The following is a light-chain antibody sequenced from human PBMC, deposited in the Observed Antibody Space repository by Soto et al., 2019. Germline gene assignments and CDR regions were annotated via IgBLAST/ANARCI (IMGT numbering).Light chain of an antibody. CDR1: SGHSSFI. V-gene: IGLV4-60*02. CDR3: ETWDDNTWV. CDR2: LEGDGSY. Sequence: QLVLTQSSSASASLGSSVKLTCTLSSGHSSFIIAWHQQQPGKAPRFLMKLEGDGSYDKGSGVPDRFSGSSSGADRYLTISNLQFEEEADYYCETWDDNTWVFGGGTKLTVL. J-gene: IGLJ3*02.